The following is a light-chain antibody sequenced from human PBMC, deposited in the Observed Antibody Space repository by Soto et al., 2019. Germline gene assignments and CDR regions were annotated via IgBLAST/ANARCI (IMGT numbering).Light chain of an antibody. CDR2: GAS. J-gene: IGKJ1*01. V-gene: IGKV3-11*01. CDR3: QQHSHWPPWT. CDR1: ENVRTF. Sequence: VLTPSPATLSLSPGERATLSCRASENVRTFVDWYQQKPGQAPRLLIYGASNRATDIPARFSGSGSGTDFTLTISNLEPKDFAVYYCQQHSHWPPWTFGQGTRVEIQ.